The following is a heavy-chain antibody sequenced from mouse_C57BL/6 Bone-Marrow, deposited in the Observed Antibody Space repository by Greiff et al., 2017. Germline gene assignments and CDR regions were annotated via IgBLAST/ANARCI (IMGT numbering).Heavy chain of an antibody. CDR1: GFTFSSYG. CDR2: ISSGGSYT. J-gene: IGHJ4*01. D-gene: IGHD6-5*01. CDR3: ARRGPIYAMDY. V-gene: IGHV5-6*01. Sequence: EVQLVESGGDLVKPGGSLKLSCAASGFTFSSYGMSWVRQTPDKRLEWVATISSGGSYTYYPDSVKGRFTISRDNAKNTLYLQMGSLKSEDTAMYYCARRGPIYAMDYWGQGTSVTVSS.